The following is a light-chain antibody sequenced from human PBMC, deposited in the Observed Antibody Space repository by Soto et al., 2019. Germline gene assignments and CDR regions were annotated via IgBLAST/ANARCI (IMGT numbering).Light chain of an antibody. CDR2: DAS. V-gene: IGKV1-5*01. J-gene: IGKJ1*01. Sequence: IQMTQSPSTLSASVGDRVTITCRANESLSVWLAWYQQKPGEAPRFLIYDASTLQRGVPSRFSGSGSGTEFTLTISNLQPDDFATYYCQHYSGNSARTFGQGTKVDI. CDR1: ESLSVW. CDR3: QHYSGNSART.